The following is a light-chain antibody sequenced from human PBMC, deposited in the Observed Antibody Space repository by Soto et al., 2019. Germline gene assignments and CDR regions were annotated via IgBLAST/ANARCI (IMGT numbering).Light chain of an antibody. J-gene: IGLJ3*02. CDR2: EVT. Sequence: QSALTQPPSASGSPGQSVTISCTGTSSDVGAYNYVSWYQQHAGKAPKLVIYEVTKRPSGVPDRFSGSKSANTASLTVSGRQAEDEADYYCSSFASSNTWVCGGGTKLTVL. CDR3: SSFASSNTWV. CDR1: SSDVGAYNY. V-gene: IGLV2-8*01.